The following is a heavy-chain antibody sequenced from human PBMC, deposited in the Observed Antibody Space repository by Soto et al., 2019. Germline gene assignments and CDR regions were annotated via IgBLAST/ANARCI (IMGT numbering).Heavy chain of an antibody. J-gene: IGHJ5*02. D-gene: IGHD3-10*01. CDR1: GFTFSSYS. CDR3: ARDPTLLWFGELLAPDWFDP. CDR2: ISSSSSYI. Sequence: GGSLRLSCAASGFTFSSYSMNWVRQAPGEGLEWVSSISSSSSYIYYADSVKGRFTISRDNAKNSLYLQMNSLRAEDTAVYYCARDPTLLWFGELLAPDWFDPWGQGTLVTVSS. V-gene: IGHV3-21*01.